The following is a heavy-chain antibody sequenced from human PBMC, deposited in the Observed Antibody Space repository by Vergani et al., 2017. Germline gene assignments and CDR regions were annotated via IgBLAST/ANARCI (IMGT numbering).Heavy chain of an antibody. CDR3: ARDITASVKSPPNPDWFGP. D-gene: IGHD4-17*01. V-gene: IGHV3-21*06. J-gene: IGHJ5*02. CDR1: GFNFPSFT. Sequence: EAYLVQSGGGLVTPGGSLRLSCAASGFNFPSFTMNWVRQAPGRGLEWISSIKFPPGGIFYADSVKGRFTISRDNVKNVLFLQMENLRDADTGVYFCARDITASVKSPPNPDWFGPWGQGSLVTVSS. CDR2: IKFPPGGI.